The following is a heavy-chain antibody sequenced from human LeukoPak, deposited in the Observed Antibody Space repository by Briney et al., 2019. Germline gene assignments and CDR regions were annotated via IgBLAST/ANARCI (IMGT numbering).Heavy chain of an antibody. CDR3: ARDRSYGRRAFDI. CDR2: ISAYNGNT. Sequence: SVKVSFKASGYTFTSYGISWVRQAPGQGLEWMGWISAYNGNTNYAQKLQGRVTMTTDTSTSTAYMELRSLRSDDTAVYYCARDRSYGRRAFDIWGQGTMVTVSS. D-gene: IGHD1-26*01. V-gene: IGHV1-18*01. J-gene: IGHJ3*02. CDR1: GYTFTSYG.